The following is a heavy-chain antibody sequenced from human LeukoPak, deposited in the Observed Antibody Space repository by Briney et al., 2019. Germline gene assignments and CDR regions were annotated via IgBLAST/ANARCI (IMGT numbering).Heavy chain of an antibody. V-gene: IGHV4-34*01. CDR3: ARVRGLLGDAFDI. D-gene: IGHD3-10*01. Sequence: NPSETLSLTCAVYGGSFSGYYWSWIRQPPGKGLEWIGEINHSGSINYNPSLKSRVTISVDTSKNQFSLKLSSVTAADTAVYYCARVRGLLGDAFDIWGQGTMVTVSS. CDR1: GGSFSGYY. CDR2: INHSGSI. J-gene: IGHJ3*02.